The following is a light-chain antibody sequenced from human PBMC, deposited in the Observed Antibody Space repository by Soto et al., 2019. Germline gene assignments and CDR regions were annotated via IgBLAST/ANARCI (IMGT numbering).Light chain of an antibody. CDR1: SSDVGGYNY. CDR2: DVS. CDR3: SSYTSSTFFV. V-gene: IGLV2-14*03. Sequence: QSALTQPASVSESPGQSITISCTGTSSDVGGYNYVSWYQQHPGKAPKLMIYDVSNRPSGVSNRFSGSKSGNTASLTISGLQTEDEAGYYCSSYTSSTFFVFGTGTKVTVL. J-gene: IGLJ1*01.